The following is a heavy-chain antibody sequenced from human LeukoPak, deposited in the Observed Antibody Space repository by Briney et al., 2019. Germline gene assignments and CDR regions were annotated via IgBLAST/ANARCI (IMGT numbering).Heavy chain of an antibody. D-gene: IGHD3-22*01. V-gene: IGHV1-69*06. CDR3: ARDRRNGPYYYYDSSGYLLFY. CDR2: IIPIFGTA. Sequence: SVKVSCKASGGTFSSYAISWVRQAPGQGLEWMGGIIPIFGTANYAQKFQGRVTITADKSTSTAYMELSSLRSEDTAVYYCARDRRNGPYYYYDSSGYLLFYWGQGTLVTVSS. J-gene: IGHJ4*02. CDR1: GGTFSSYA.